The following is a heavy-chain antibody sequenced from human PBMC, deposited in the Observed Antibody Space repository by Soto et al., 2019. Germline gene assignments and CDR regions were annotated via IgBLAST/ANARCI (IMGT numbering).Heavy chain of an antibody. D-gene: IGHD2-8*01. J-gene: IGHJ6*02. Sequence: AASVKVSCKASGGTFSSYAISWVRQAPGQGLEWMGGIIPIFGTANYAQKFQGRVTITADESTSTAYMELSSLRSEDTAVYYCASCPLGYCTNGVCSNYYYYGMDVWGQGTTVTVSS. V-gene: IGHV1-69*13. CDR1: GGTFSSYA. CDR2: IIPIFGTA. CDR3: ASCPLGYCTNGVCSNYYYYGMDV.